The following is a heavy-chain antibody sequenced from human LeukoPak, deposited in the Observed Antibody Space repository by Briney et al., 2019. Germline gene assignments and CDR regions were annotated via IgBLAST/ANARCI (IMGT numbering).Heavy chain of an antibody. CDR3: ARKGASPDY. D-gene: IGHD4/OR15-4a*01. Sequence: PGGSLRLSCAASGFTFSSYAMSWVRQAPGKGLEWVSAISGSGGSTYYADSVKGRFTISRDNSKTTLYLQMNRLRVEDTAVYYCARKGASPDYWGQGTLVTVSS. CDR2: ISGSGGST. J-gene: IGHJ4*02. V-gene: IGHV3-23*01. CDR1: GFTFSSYA.